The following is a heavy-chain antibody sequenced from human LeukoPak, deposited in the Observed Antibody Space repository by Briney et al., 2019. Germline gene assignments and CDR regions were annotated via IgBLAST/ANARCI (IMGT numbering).Heavy chain of an antibody. V-gene: IGHV4-4*09. CDR1: GGSISSYY. CDR3: ARSPSPRSNWYNY. J-gene: IGHJ4*02. D-gene: IGHD6-13*01. Sequence: SETLSLTCIVSGGSISSYYWSWIRQPPGKGLEWIGYIYTSGSTNYNPSLTSRVTISVDTSKHQFSLKLGSVPAAGRAVYYCARSPSPRSNWYNYWGQGTLVTVSS. CDR2: IYTSGST.